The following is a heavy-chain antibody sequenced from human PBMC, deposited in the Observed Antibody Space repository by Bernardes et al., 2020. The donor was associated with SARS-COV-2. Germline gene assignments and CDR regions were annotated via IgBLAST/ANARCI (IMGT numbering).Heavy chain of an antibody. CDR1: GFTFSSYA. J-gene: IGHJ4*02. D-gene: IGHD1-1*01. V-gene: IGHV3-23*01. CDR2: ISSTGGST. CDR3: AKRTGIAGDTSPFDF. Sequence: GGSLRLSCAASGFTFSSYAMTWVRQAPGKGLEWVSGISSTGGSTYYADSVKGRFTISRDNSKNTLYLETNSLRADDTAVYYCAKRTGIAGDTSPFDFWGQGTLVTVSS.